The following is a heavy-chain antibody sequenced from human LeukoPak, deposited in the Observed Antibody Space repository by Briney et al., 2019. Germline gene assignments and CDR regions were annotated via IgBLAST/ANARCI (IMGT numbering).Heavy chain of an antibody. D-gene: IGHD1-26*01. J-gene: IGHJ4*02. CDR3: AKPTRGSGSFLIDY. Sequence: GRSLRLSCVASGFTFSSYGMHWVRQAPGKGLDWVAVIWNDGSYEYYGDPVKGRFTISRDNSKNTLYLQMNNLRADDTAVYFCAKPTRGSGSFLIDYWGQGTLVTVSS. V-gene: IGHV3-33*03. CDR2: IWNDGSYE. CDR1: GFTFSSYG.